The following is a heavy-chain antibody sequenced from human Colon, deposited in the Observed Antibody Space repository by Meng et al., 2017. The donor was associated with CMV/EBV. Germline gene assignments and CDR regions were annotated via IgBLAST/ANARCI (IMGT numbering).Heavy chain of an antibody. CDR3: AKQGYYGSGSDY. V-gene: IGHV5-51*01. CDR2: IYPGDSDT. J-gene: IGHJ4*02. CDR1: GFNFNNSW. D-gene: IGHD3-10*01. Sequence: KGSGFNFNNSWIAWVRQMPGKGLEWMGIIYPGDSDTRYSPSFQVQVTISADKSVSAAYLQLTSLRASDTAMYYCAKQGYYGSGSDYWGQGTLVTRLL.